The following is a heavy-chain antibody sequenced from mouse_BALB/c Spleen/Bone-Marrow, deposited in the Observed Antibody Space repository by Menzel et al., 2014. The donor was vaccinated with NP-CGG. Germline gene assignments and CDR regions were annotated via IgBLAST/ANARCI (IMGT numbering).Heavy chain of an antibody. V-gene: IGHV1-69*02. CDR2: IDPSDSET. D-gene: IGHD2-1*01. Sequence: VQLQQSGPEVVKPGAPVKVFCKASGYTFTSYWMNWVKQRPGRGLEWIGRIDPSDSETHYNQKFKDKATLTVDKSSSTAYIQLSSLTSEDSAVYYCARDHFYSGNYEFAYWGQGTLVTVSA. J-gene: IGHJ3*01. CDR1: GYTFTSYW. CDR3: ARDHFYSGNYEFAY.